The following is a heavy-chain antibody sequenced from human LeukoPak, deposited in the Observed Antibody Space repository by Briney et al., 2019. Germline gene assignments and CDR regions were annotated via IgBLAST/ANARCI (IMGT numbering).Heavy chain of an antibody. J-gene: IGHJ6*03. V-gene: IGHV1-18*01. D-gene: IGHD3-22*01. CDR3: ARVNSGYSYVSSYYYYYMDV. Sequence: GASVKVSCKASGYTFTSYGISWVRQAPGQGIEWMGWISTYNGNTNFAQKFQGRVNMTTDTSTNTVYMELRSLRSDDTAVYYCARVNSGYSYVSSYYYYYMDVWGRGTTVTISS. CDR1: GYTFTSYG. CDR2: ISTYNGNT.